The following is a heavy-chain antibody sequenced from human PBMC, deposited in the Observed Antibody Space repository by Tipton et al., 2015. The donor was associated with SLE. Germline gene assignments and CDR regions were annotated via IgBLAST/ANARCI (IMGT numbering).Heavy chain of an antibody. D-gene: IGHD4-17*01. J-gene: IGHJ6*02. CDR3: AGGGAFGDYSTPGIVMYNYYGMDV. CDR1: GYTFTDYD. CDR2: ISTYTGNT. V-gene: IGHV1-18*04. Sequence: QLVQSGAEVKKPGASVKVSCKASGYTFTDYDISWVRQAPGQGLEWMGWISTYTGNTNDAQKLQGRVTMTTDTSTSTVYMEMSSLRSEDTAVYYCAGGGAFGDYSTPGIVMYNYYGMDVWGQGTTVTVSS.